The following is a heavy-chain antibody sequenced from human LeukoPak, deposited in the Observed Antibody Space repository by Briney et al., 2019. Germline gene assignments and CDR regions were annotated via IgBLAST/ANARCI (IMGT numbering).Heavy chain of an antibody. D-gene: IGHD3-9*01. CDR2: IYTSGST. Sequence: PSETLSLTCTVSGGSISSSSYYWSWIRQPAGKGLEWIGRIYTSGSTNYNPSLKSRVTISVDTSKNQFSLKLSSVTAADTAVYYCARGESYYDILTGYFNWFDPWGQGTLVTVSS. CDR1: GGSISSSSYY. CDR3: ARGESYYDILTGYFNWFDP. J-gene: IGHJ5*02. V-gene: IGHV4-61*02.